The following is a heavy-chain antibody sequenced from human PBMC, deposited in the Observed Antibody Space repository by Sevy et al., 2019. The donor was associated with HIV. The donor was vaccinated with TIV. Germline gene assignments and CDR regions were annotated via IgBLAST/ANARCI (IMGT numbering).Heavy chain of an antibody. Sequence: GGSLRLSCAASGFTFSDYYMSWIRQAPGKGLEWISFISSGTTYTKYADSVRGRFTISRDNSKNSLFLQMNSLRGDDTAVYYCVREYEGGTAAAGGAFDYWGQGTLVTVSS. J-gene: IGHJ4*02. V-gene: IGHV3-11*05. CDR3: VREYEGGTAAAGGAFDY. D-gene: IGHD6-13*01. CDR1: GFTFSDYY. CDR2: ISSGTTYT.